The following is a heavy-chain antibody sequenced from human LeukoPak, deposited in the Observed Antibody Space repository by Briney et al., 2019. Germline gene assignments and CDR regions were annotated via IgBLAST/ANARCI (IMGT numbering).Heavy chain of an antibody. D-gene: IGHD3-22*01. CDR2: ISYSGST. Sequence: SETLSLTCTVSGGSVSSGSYYWSWIRQPPGKGLEWIGYISYSGSTNYNPSLKSRVNISVDTSKNRFSLKVSSVTAADTAVYYCAREGHYYDGSGYYWFDAWGQGTPVTVSS. V-gene: IGHV4-61*01. CDR3: AREGHYYDGSGYYWFDA. CDR1: GGSVSSGSYY. J-gene: IGHJ5*01.